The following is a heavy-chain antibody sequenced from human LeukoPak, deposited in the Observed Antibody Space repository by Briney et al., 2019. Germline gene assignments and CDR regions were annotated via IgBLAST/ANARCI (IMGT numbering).Heavy chain of an antibody. V-gene: IGHV3-23*01. D-gene: IGHD1-26*01. CDR2: ITDSGGGT. Sequence: GGSLRLSCTASGLTFSSFPMSWFSQAPGKGLEWVSGITDSGGGTYYADSVKGRFTISRDNSKNTLYLQMNTLRAEDTAAYYCAKRGSGTYFDCWGQGTLVTVSS. CDR1: GLTFSSFP. J-gene: IGHJ4*02. CDR3: AKRGSGTYFDC.